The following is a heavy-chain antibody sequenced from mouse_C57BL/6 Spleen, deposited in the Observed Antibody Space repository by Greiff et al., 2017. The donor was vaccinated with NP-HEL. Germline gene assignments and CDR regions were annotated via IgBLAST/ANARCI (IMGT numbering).Heavy chain of an antibody. CDR3: TGVVTNYYAMDY. CDR1: GFTFSNYW. CDR2: IRLKSDNYAT. V-gene: IGHV6-3*01. J-gene: IGHJ4*01. D-gene: IGHD2-3*01. Sequence: EVKLMESGGGLVQPGGSMKLSCVASGFTFSNYWMNWVRQSPEKGLEWVAQIRLKSDNYATHYAESVKGRFTISRDDSKSSVYLQMNNLRAEDTGIYYCTGVVTNYYAMDYWGQGTSVTVSS.